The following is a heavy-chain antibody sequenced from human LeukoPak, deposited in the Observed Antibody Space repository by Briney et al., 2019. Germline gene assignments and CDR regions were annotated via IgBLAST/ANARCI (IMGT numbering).Heavy chain of an antibody. Sequence: GASVKVSCKASGYTFTSYDINWVRQATGQGLEWMGWMNPNSGNTGYAQKFQGRVTMTRNTSMSTAYMELSSLRSEDTAVYYCARGLRFLEWLLNYWGQGTLVTVSS. J-gene: IGHJ4*02. D-gene: IGHD3-3*01. CDR2: MNPNSGNT. CDR1: GYTFTSYD. V-gene: IGHV1-8*01. CDR3: ARGLRFLEWLLNY.